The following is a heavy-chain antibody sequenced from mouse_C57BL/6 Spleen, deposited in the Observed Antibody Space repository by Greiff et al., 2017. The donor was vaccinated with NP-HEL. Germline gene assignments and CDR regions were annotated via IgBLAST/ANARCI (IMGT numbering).Heavy chain of an antibody. J-gene: IGHJ4*01. CDR1: GFTFSDYY. CDR3: ARENIYYYGSSSYYYARDY. D-gene: IGHD1-1*01. Sequence: EVKLVESEGGLVQPGSSMKLSCTASGFTFSDYYMAWVRQVPEKGLEWVANINYDGSSTYYLDSLKSRFIISRDNAKNILYLQMSSLKSEDTATYYCARENIYYYGSSSYYYARDYWGQGTSVTVSS. V-gene: IGHV5-16*01. CDR2: INYDGSST.